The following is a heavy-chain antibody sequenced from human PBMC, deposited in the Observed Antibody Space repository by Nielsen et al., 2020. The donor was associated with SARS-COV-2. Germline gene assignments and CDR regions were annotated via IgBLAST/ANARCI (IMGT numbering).Heavy chain of an antibody. CDR1: GFTFSDYY. CDR3: ARATQYYYGMDV. J-gene: IGHJ6*02. V-gene: IGHV3-11*05. Sequence: SLKISCAASGFTFSDYYMSWIRQAPGKGLEWVSYISSSSSYTNYADSVKGRFTISRDNAKNSLYLQMNSLRAEDTAVYYCARATQYYYGMDVWGQGTTVTVSS. CDR2: ISSSSSYT.